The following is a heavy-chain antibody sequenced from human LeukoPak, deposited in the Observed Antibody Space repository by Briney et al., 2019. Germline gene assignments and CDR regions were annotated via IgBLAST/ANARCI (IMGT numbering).Heavy chain of an antibody. CDR1: GVSISSSSYY. CDR2: IYYSGST. Sequence: SETLSLTCTVSGVSISSSSYYWGWIRQPPGKGLEWIGSIYYSGSTYYNPSLKSRVTMSVDTSKNQFSLKLSSVTAADTAVYYCARDSGSSGSYQAFDIWGQGTMVTVSS. CDR3: ARDSGSSGSYQAFDI. D-gene: IGHD3-10*01. V-gene: IGHV4-39*07. J-gene: IGHJ3*02.